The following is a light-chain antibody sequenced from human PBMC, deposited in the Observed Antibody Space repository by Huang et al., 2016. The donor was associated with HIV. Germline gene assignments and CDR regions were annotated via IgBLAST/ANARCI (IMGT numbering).Light chain of an antibody. CDR3: QQYNDWPGT. CDR2: GAS. CDR1: QSVGSK. Sequence: EIMMTQSPATLSVSPGESATLSCRASQSVGSKLAWYQQKLGQPPRLLFYGASTRDTGIPARFSGGGSGTEFTLTISSLQSEDFAVYSCQQYNDWPGTFGQGTKVELK. J-gene: IGKJ1*01. V-gene: IGKV3-15*01.